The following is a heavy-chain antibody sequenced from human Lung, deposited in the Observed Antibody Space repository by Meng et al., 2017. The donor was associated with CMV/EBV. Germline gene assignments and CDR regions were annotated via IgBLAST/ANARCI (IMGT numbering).Heavy chain of an antibody. CDR1: GFTFSDYS. V-gene: IGHV3-21*01. D-gene: IGHD1-20*01. CDR3: VREMLTEFYNWNSLHYFDY. Sequence: GESLKISCTASGFTFSDYSMNWVRQAPGKGLEWVSSITGNGLYIYYADAVKGRFTLSRDNAKNSLYLQINSLRAEDTAVYYCVREMLTEFYNWNSLHYFDYWGQGTLVTGSS. J-gene: IGHJ4*02. CDR2: ITGNGLYI.